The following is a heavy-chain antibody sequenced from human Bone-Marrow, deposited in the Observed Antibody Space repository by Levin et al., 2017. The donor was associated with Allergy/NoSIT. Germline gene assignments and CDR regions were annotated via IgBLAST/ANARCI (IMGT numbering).Heavy chain of an antibody. D-gene: IGHD2-2*02. V-gene: IGHV3-33*01. CDR2: IWYDGSNK. Sequence: PGGSLRLSCAASGFTFSSYGMHWVRQAPGKGLEWVAVIWYDGSNKYYADSVKGRFTISRDNSKNTLYLQMNSLRAEDTAVYYCARDGVFVVVPAAISYYYYGMDVWGQGTTVTVSS. J-gene: IGHJ6*02. CDR1: GFTFSSYG. CDR3: ARDGVFVVVPAAISYYYYGMDV.